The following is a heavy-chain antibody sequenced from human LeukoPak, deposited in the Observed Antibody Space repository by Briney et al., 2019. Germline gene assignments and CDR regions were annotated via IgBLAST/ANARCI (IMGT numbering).Heavy chain of an antibody. Sequence: SETLSLTCTVSGGPISSYYWSWIRQPAGKGLEWIGRIYTSGSTNYNPSLKSRVTMSVDTSKNQFSLKLSSVTAADTAVYYCARDIGLGLVGPLPSQFDYWGRGTLVTVSS. CDR1: GGPISSYY. J-gene: IGHJ4*02. CDR2: IYTSGST. CDR3: ARDIGLGLVGPLPSQFDY. D-gene: IGHD6-19*01. V-gene: IGHV4-4*07.